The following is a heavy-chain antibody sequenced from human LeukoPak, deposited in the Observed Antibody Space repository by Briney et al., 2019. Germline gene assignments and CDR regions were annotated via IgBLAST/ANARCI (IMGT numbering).Heavy chain of an antibody. J-gene: IGHJ3*02. CDR1: GFTFSRYA. D-gene: IGHD6-25*01. V-gene: IGHV3-30*04. CDR2: VASDGNDR. Sequence: PGGSLRLSCAASGFTFSRYAMHWVRQAPGKGLEWVAVVASDGNDRHHADSVKGRFTISRDNAENSLYLQMNSLRAEDTAVYYCARDMGASGAFDIWGQGTMVTVSS. CDR3: ARDMGASGAFDI.